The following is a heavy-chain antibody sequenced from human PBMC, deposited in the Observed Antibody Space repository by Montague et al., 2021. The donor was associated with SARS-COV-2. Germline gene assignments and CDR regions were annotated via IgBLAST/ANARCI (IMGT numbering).Heavy chain of an antibody. CDR3: ARGSGCSGGSCYSEWDPHYYCGMDV. Sequence: SETLSLTCTVSGGSISSSSYYWGWIRQPPGKGLEWIGSIYYSGSTYYNPSLKSRVTISVDTSKNQFSLKLSSVTAADTAVYYCARGSGCSGGSCYSEWDPHYYCGMDVWGQGTTATVSS. CDR1: GGSISSSSYY. D-gene: IGHD2-15*01. CDR2: IYYSGST. J-gene: IGHJ6*02. V-gene: IGHV4-39*07.